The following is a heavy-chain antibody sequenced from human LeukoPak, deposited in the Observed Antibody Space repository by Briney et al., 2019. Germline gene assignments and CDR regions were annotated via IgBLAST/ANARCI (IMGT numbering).Heavy chain of an antibody. Sequence: SETLSLTCTVSGGSISGYYWSWIRQPPGKGLEYIGYIHYSGNTNYNPFLKSRVTISVDTSKNQFSLRLSSVTAADTAVYYCARGGVGLWASDYWGQGTLVTVSS. V-gene: IGHV4-59*08. D-gene: IGHD3-16*01. CDR2: IHYSGNT. J-gene: IGHJ4*02. CDR1: GGSISGYY. CDR3: ARGGVGLWASDY.